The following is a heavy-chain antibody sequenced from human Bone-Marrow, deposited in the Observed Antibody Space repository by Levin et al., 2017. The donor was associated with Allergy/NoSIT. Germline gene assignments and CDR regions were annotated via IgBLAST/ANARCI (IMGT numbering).Heavy chain of an antibody. Sequence: PGESLKISCKASGYTFTSYGISWVRQAPGQGLEWMGWISAYNGNTNYAQKLQGRVTMTTDTSTSTAYMELRSLRSDDTAVYYCARDIGRTLMVRGAFDYWGQGTLVTVSS. CDR2: ISAYNGNT. V-gene: IGHV1-18*01. J-gene: IGHJ4*02. CDR3: ARDIGRTLMVRGAFDY. CDR1: GYTFTSYG. D-gene: IGHD3-10*01.